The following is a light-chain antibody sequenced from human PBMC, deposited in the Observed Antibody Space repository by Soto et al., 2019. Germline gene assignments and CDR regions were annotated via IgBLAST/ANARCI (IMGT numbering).Light chain of an antibody. CDR1: QSVSSY. Sequence: EIVLTQSPATLSLSPGERATLSCRASQSVSSYLAWYQQKPGQAPRLLIYDASNRATGIPARFSGSGSGTDFTLTISSLEPEDFAVYYCQQHSNWPQYTFGQGTKLEIK. J-gene: IGKJ2*01. V-gene: IGKV3-11*01. CDR3: QQHSNWPQYT. CDR2: DAS.